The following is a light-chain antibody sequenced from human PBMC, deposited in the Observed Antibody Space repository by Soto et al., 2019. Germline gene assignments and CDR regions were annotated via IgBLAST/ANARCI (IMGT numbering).Light chain of an antibody. J-gene: IGKJ1*01. CDR1: QSVSYY. CDR2: DAS. V-gene: IGKV3-20*01. CDR3: QQYGSSPPRT. Sequence: EILMTQSPATLSVSPGERVTFSCRASQSVSYYLAWYQQKPGQAPRLLIYDASTRATGIPVRFSGSGSGTDFNLTISRLEHEDFAVYYCQQYGSSPPRTFGQGTKVDIK.